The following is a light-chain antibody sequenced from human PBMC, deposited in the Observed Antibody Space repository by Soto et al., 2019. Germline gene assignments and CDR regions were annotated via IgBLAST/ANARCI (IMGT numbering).Light chain of an antibody. Sequence: EIVLTQSPATLSLSPGERDTLSCRASQSVSSYLAWYQQKPGQAPRLLIYDASNRATGIPARFSGSGSGTDFTLTISSLEPEDFALYYCQQRGDLPYTFGQGTNLEIK. J-gene: IGKJ2*01. V-gene: IGKV3-11*01. CDR1: QSVSSY. CDR3: QQRGDLPYT. CDR2: DAS.